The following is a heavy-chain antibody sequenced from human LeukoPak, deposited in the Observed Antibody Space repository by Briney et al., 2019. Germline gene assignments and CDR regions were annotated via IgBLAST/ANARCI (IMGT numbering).Heavy chain of an antibody. V-gene: IGHV1-69*06. J-gene: IGHJ4*02. D-gene: IGHD2-15*01. CDR1: GGTFSSYA. CDR3: ARGLVVAATTGGDY. Sequence: SVKVSCKASGGTFSSYAISWVRQAPGQGLEWMGGIIPIFGTANYAQKFQGRVTITVDKSTSTAYMELSSLRSEDTAVYYCARGLVVAATTGGDYWGQGTLVTVSS. CDR2: IIPIFGTA.